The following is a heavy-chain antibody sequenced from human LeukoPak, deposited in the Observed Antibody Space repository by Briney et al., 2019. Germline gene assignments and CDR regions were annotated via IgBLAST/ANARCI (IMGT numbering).Heavy chain of an antibody. CDR3: ARGRSSSDY. CDR1: GXSISSYY. D-gene: IGHD6-6*01. CDR2: IYYSGST. Sequence: SETLSLTCTVSGXSISSYYWSWIRQPPGKGLEWIGYIYYSGSTNYNPSLKSRVTISVDTSKNQFSLKLSSVTAADTAVYYCARGRSSSDYWGQGTLVTVSS. V-gene: IGHV4-59*01. J-gene: IGHJ4*02.